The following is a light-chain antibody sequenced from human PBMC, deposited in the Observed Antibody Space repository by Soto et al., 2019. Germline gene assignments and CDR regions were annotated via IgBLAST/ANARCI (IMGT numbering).Light chain of an antibody. CDR2: NVS. Sequence: VLTQSPLSVSVTVVQPASISCRSSRSLVFSDGNTYLHWFQQRPGQSPRRLIDNVSNRDSGVPDRFTGSGSGTDFTLEISRVEAEDVGMYYCMHSIDWPWTFGQGTKVDIK. CDR1: RSLVFSDGNTY. CDR3: MHSIDWPWT. J-gene: IGKJ1*01. V-gene: IGKV2-30*01.